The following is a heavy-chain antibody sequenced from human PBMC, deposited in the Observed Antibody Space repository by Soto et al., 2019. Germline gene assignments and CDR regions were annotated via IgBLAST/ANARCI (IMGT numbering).Heavy chain of an antibody. Sequence: SETLSLTCTVSGGSISSYYWSWIRQPAGKGLEWIGRIYTSGSTNYNPSLKSRVTMSVDTSKNQFSLKLSSVTAADTAVYYCARADPSIVRYYYYGMDVWAKGPRSPSP. CDR2: IYTSGST. CDR3: ARADPSIVRYYYYGMDV. D-gene: IGHD2-15*01. CDR1: GGSISSYY. J-gene: IGHJ6*02. V-gene: IGHV4-4*07.